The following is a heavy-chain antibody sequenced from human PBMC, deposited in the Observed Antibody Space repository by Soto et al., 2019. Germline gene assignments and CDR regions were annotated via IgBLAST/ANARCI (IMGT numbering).Heavy chain of an antibody. D-gene: IGHD3-10*01. CDR1: GSTFSSYS. Sequence: GSLRLSCAASGSTFSSYSMSWVRQAPGKGLEWVSGFRTSGDGGTTYYADSVKGRFTISRDNSKNMLFLQMNSLRAEDTAIYYCAKKVNSGPGSQYFDYWGQGTLVTVSS. V-gene: IGHV3-23*01. J-gene: IGHJ4*02. CDR3: AKKVNSGPGSQYFDY. CDR2: FRTSGDGGTT.